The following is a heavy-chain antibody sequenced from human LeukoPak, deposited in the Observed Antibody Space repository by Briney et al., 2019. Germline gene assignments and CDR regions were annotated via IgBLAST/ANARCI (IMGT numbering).Heavy chain of an antibody. Sequence: ASVKVSCKASGYTFTSYAMHWVRQAPGQGLEWMGWISAYNGNTNYAQKLQGRVTMTTDTSTSTAYMELRSLRSDDTAVYYCARCPLYSSSSRWYFDLWGRGTLVTVSS. CDR2: ISAYNGNT. D-gene: IGHD6-6*01. V-gene: IGHV1-18*01. CDR1: GYTFTSYA. CDR3: ARCPLYSSSSRWYFDL. J-gene: IGHJ2*01.